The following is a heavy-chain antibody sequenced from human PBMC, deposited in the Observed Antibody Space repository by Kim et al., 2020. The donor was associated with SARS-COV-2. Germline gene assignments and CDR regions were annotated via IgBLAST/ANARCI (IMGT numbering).Heavy chain of an antibody. Sequence: ASVKVSCKASGYTFTSYEINWVRQATGQGLEWMGWMNPNSGDTGYIQNFQGRVTMTRDTSIGTAYMELSSLRSDDTAVYYCTRGSMRASPQFDFWGQGTLVPVSS. CDR1: GYTFTSYE. V-gene: IGHV1-8*01. CDR3: TRGSMRASPQFDF. CDR2: MNPNSGDT. J-gene: IGHJ4*02. D-gene: IGHD3-22*01.